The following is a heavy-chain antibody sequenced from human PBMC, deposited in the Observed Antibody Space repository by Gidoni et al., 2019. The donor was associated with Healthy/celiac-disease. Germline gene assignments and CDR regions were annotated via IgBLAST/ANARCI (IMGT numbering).Heavy chain of an antibody. CDR1: GGSFSGYY. V-gene: IGHV4-34*01. CDR3: ARGLQRAAILNWFDP. J-gene: IGHJ5*02. D-gene: IGHD2-2*01. CDR2: INHSGST. Sequence: QVQLQQWGAGLLKPSETLSLTCAVYGGSFSGYYWSWIRQPPGKGLEWIGEINHSGSTNYNPSLKSRVTISVDTSKNQFSLKLSSVTAADTAVYYCARGLQRAAILNWFDPWGQGTLVTVSS.